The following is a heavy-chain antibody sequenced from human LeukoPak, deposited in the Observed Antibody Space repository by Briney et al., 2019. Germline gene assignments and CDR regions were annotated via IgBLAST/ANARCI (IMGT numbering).Heavy chain of an antibody. Sequence: PGGSLRLSCAVSGFTFSDFEMNWVRQAPGKGPEWISYIGGSGSPTYYADSVKGRFTISRDNSKNTLYLQMNSLRAEDTAVYYCARDPTVVTPYFDYWGQGTLVTVSS. CDR1: GFTFSDFE. V-gene: IGHV3-48*01. CDR2: IGGSGSPT. D-gene: IGHD4-23*01. CDR3: ARDPTVVTPYFDY. J-gene: IGHJ4*02.